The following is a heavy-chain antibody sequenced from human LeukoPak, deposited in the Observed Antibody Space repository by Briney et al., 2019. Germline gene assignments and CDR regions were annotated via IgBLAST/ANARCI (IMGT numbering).Heavy chain of an antibody. Sequence: GGSLSLSCTASGHTSDDYTVTWVRQAPGKGLEWVGFITRKSYGGTTEYAASVKGRFTISRDDSKSIAYLEMSSLKTEDTGVYYCSHSGKYDFWSGTFWGQGTLVIVSS. V-gene: IGHV3-49*04. CDR2: ITRKSYGGTT. J-gene: IGHJ4*02. CDR1: GHTSDDYT. CDR3: SHSGKYDFWSGTF. D-gene: IGHD3-3*01.